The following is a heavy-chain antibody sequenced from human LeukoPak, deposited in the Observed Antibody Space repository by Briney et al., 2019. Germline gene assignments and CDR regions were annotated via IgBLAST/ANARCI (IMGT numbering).Heavy chain of an antibody. CDR1: GYTFTGYY. D-gene: IGHD3-10*01. CDR2: INPNSGGT. V-gene: IGHV1-2*02. J-gene: IGHJ6*03. CDR3: ASGKGYYGSGSYYMDV. Sequence: GASVKVSCKASGYTFTGYYMHWARQAPGQGLEWMGWINPNSGGTNYAQKFQGRVTMTRDTSISTAYMELSRLRSDDTAVYYCASGKGYYGSGSYYMDVWGKGTTVTVSS.